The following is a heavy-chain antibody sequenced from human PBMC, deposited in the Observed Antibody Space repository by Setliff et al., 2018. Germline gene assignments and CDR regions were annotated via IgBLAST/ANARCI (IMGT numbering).Heavy chain of an antibody. CDR3: ARASRFGTIVYKGYYYMDV. D-gene: IGHD3-10*01. CDR1: GYTFTTYA. CDR2: INTNTGNP. V-gene: IGHV7-4-1*02. Sequence: KVSCKTSGYTFTTYAISWMRQAPGQGLEWMGWINTNTGNPSYAQDFTGRFVFSLDTSVSTAYLQISSLKAEDTAVYYCARASRFGTIVYKGYYYMDVWGKGTTVTVSS. J-gene: IGHJ6*03.